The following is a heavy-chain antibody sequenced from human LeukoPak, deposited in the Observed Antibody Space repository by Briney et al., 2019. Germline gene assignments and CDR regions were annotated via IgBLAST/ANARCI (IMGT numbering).Heavy chain of an antibody. CDR2: INHSGST. CDR3: AREGGGSYRRKNWFDP. V-gene: IGHV4-34*01. Sequence: KASETLSLTRAVYGGSFSGYYWSWIRQPPGKGLEWIGEINHSGSTNYNPSLKSRVTISVDTSKNQFSLKLSSVTAADTAVYYCAREGGGSYRRKNWFDPWGQGTLVTVSS. J-gene: IGHJ5*02. D-gene: IGHD2-15*01. CDR1: GGSFSGYY.